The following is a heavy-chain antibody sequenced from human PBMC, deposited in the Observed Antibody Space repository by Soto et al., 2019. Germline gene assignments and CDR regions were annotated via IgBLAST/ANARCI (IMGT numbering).Heavy chain of an antibody. CDR3: ARIPVDTYMINWFDP. Sequence: SETLSLTCTVSGGSVISGDYYWSWIRQPPGKGLEWIGYIYYSGSTNYNPSLKSRVSISLDTSKNQFSLRLTSVTAADTAVYYCARIPVDTYMINWFDPWGQGTLVTVSS. CDR1: GGSVISGDYY. D-gene: IGHD5-18*01. CDR2: IYYSGST. J-gene: IGHJ5*02. V-gene: IGHV4-61*08.